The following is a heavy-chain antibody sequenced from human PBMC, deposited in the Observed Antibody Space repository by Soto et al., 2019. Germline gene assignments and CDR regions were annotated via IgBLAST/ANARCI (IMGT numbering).Heavy chain of an antibody. D-gene: IGHD2-2*01. Sequence: GGSLRLSCSGSGFNFSDYYLNWIRHTPGKGLEWVSSILTLESHKYYAASVLGRFSISRDNARRSVFLQMNNLRVEDTAIYFCATGLKDASNRPSFDSWGPGTAVTVSS. J-gene: IGHJ4*02. CDR3: ATGLKDASNRPSFDS. CDR2: ILTLESHK. CDR1: GFNFSDYY. V-gene: IGHV3-11*01.